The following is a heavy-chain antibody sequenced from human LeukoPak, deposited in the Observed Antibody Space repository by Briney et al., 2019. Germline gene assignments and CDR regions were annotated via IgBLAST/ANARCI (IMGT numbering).Heavy chain of an antibody. CDR3: ARLIYYDFWSVRYHMDV. D-gene: IGHD3-3*01. CDR1: GGSISSYY. Sequence: SETLSLTCTVSGGSISSYYWSWIRQPPGKGLEWIGYIYYSGSTNCNPSLKSRVTISVDTSKNQSSLKLSSVTAADTAVYYCARLIYYDFWSVRYHMDVWGKGTTVTVSS. V-gene: IGHV4-59*01. CDR2: IYYSGST. J-gene: IGHJ6*03.